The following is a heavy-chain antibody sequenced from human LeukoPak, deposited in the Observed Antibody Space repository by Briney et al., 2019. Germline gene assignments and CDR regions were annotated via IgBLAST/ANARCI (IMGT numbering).Heavy chain of an antibody. V-gene: IGHV3-23*01. Sequence: GGSLRLSCVASGLTFSSCAMSWVRQAPGMGLEWVSGISGSGGSTYYADSVKGRFTISRDNSKNTVYLQMNSLRAEDTAVYYCAKEGSSGSYPSYGMDVWGQGTTVTVSS. CDR1: GLTFSSCA. D-gene: IGHD1-26*01. CDR3: AKEGSSGSYPSYGMDV. J-gene: IGHJ6*02. CDR2: ISGSGGST.